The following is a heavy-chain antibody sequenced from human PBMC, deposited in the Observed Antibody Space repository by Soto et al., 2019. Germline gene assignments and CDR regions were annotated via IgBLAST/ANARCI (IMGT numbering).Heavy chain of an antibody. CDR2: INHSGST. V-gene: IGHV4-34*01. Sequence: SETLSLTCAVYGGSFSGYYWSWIRQPPGKGLEWIGEINHSGSTNYNPSLKSRVTISVDTSKNQFSLKLSSVTAADTAVYYCAVGYSYAPFDPWGQGTLVTVSS. CDR3: AVGYSYAPFDP. CDR1: GGSFSGYY. D-gene: IGHD5-18*01. J-gene: IGHJ5*02.